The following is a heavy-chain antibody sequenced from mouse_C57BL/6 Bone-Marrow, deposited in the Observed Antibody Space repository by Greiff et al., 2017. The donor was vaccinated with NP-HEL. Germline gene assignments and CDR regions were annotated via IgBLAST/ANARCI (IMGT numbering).Heavy chain of an antibody. J-gene: IGHJ3*01. CDR2: IYPGGGYT. V-gene: IGHV1-63*01. D-gene: IGHD1-1*01. CDR1: GYTFTNYW. CDR3: ARSFYTTEGGFAD. Sequence: VQLQQSGAELVRPGTSVKMSCKASGYTFTNYWIGWAKQRPGHGLAWIGDIYPGGGYTNYNEKFKGKATLTADKSSSTAYMQFSSLTSEDSAIYYGARSFYTTEGGFADWGQGTLVTVSA.